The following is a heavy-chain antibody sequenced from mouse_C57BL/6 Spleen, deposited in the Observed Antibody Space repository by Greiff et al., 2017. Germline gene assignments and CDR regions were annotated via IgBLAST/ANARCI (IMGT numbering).Heavy chain of an antibody. CDR2: IYPGDGDT. CDR3: ARNHYGSSYGY. CDR1: GYAFSSYW. V-gene: IGHV1-80*01. Sequence: QVQLKESGAELVKPGASVKISCKASGYAFSSYWMNWVKQRPGKGLEWIGQIYPGDGDTNYNGKFKGKATLTADKSSSTAYMQLSSLTSEDSAVYFCARNHYGSSYGYWGQGTTLTVSS. J-gene: IGHJ2*01. D-gene: IGHD1-1*01.